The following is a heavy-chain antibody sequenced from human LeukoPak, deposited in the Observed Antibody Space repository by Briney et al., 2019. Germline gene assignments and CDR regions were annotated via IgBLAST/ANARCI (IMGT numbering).Heavy chain of an antibody. Sequence: GGSLRLSCAASGFTFSDYAMHWVRQAPGKGLEWVAVMSYDGSNEYYADSVKGRFTISRDNSKNTLYVQMNSLRVEDTAVYYCARDFQWLRAMDVWGQGTTVTVSS. CDR1: GFTFSDYA. J-gene: IGHJ6*02. CDR3: ARDFQWLRAMDV. V-gene: IGHV3-30-3*01. D-gene: IGHD6-19*01. CDR2: MSYDGSNE.